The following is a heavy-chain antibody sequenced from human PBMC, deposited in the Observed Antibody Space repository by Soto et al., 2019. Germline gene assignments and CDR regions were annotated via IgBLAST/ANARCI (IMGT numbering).Heavy chain of an antibody. J-gene: IGHJ4*02. Sequence: EVQLLESGGGLVQPGGSLRLSCAASGFTFSSYAMNWVRQGQGKGLEWVSVISGSGGSTYYADSVKGRFTISRDNSKNTRYRQMNSLRAEDTAVYYCASRSSGWYFDYWGQGTLVTVSS. CDR1: GFTFSSYA. CDR3: ASRSSGWYFDY. V-gene: IGHV3-23*01. CDR2: ISGSGGST. D-gene: IGHD6-19*01.